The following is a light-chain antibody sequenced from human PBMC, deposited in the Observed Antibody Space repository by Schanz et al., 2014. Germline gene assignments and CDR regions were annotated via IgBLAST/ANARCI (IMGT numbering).Light chain of an antibody. CDR1: SSDVGSYNL. J-gene: IGLJ1*01. V-gene: IGLV2-14*02. CDR3: SSYTTSGTPYYV. Sequence: QSVLTQPASVSGSPGQSITISCTGTSSDVGSYNLVSWYQQHPGKAPKLMIYEGSKRPSGVSNRFSGSKSGNTASLTISGLQAEDEADYYCSSYTTSGTPYYVFGTGTKLTVL. CDR2: EGS.